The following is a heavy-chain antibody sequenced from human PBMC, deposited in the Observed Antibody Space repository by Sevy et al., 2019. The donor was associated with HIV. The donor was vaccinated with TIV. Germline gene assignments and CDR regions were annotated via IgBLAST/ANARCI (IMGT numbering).Heavy chain of an antibody. D-gene: IGHD3-22*01. CDR3: AREDSSGLNWFDP. V-gene: IGHV1-69*13. CDR1: GGTFSIYA. J-gene: IGHJ5*02. Sequence: ASVKVSCRASGGTFSIYAITWVRQSPRQGLEWTGGIIPMFGTTNYAQKFQGRVTITADESTNTAYMELSSLRSEDTAVYYCAREDSSGLNWFDPWGQGTLVTVSS. CDR2: IIPMFGTT.